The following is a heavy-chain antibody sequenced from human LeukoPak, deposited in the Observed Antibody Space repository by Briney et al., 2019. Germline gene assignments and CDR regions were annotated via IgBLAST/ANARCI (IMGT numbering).Heavy chain of an antibody. J-gene: IGHJ4*02. V-gene: IGHV3-23*01. CDR2: STGNRRST. D-gene: IGHD3-22*01. CDR3: AKYPAYYYDSTGGLLY. CDR1: RYTFTIST. Sequence: PGGSPRLSPAHSRYTFTISTTSWGSAALQKELQGDSASTGNRRSTYYADSVKGCFTPYRQNSINTLYLQVNRLSAECTAVYYCAKYPAYYYDSTGGLLYWGQGTLVTVSS.